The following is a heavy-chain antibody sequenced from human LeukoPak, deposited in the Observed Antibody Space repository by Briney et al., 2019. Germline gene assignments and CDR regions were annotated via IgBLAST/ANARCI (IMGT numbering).Heavy chain of an antibody. CDR3: AREYYGSGSNFDY. CDR2: ISSISSTM. V-gene: IGHV3-48*02. Sequence: TGGSLRLSCAASGFTFSSYSMNWVRQAPGKGLEWVSYISSISSTMYYADSVKGRFTVSRDNAKNSLYLQVNSLRDEDTAVYYCAREYYGSGSNFDYWGQGTLVTVSS. D-gene: IGHD3-10*01. CDR1: GFTFSSYS. J-gene: IGHJ4*02.